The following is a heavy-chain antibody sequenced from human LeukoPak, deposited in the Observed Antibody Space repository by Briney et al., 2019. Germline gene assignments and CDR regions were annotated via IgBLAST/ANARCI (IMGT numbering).Heavy chain of an antibody. CDR2: TKQDETEK. V-gene: IGHV3-7*04. J-gene: IGHJ4*02. CDR3: ARNRQWLLADY. CDR1: GFTYTNYW. Sequence: PGGSLRLSCAASGFTYTNYWMSWVRQAPGKGLKWVANTKQDETEKHYADSVKGRFTISRDNAQNSLYLQMNSLRAEDTAVYFCARNRQWLLADYWGQGTVVTVSS. D-gene: IGHD3-22*01.